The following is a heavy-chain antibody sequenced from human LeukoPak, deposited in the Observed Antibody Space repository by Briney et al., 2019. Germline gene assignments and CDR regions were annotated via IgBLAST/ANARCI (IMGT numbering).Heavy chain of an antibody. CDR2: IYYSGST. CDR3: ATDNGAAAGTAVDY. J-gene: IGHJ4*02. D-gene: IGHD6-13*01. Sequence: KASETLSLTCTVSGGSISSSSYYWGWIRQPPGKGLEWIGSIYYSGSTYYNPSLKSRVTISVDTSKNQFSLKLSSVTAADTAVYYCATDNGAAAGTAVDYWGQGTLVTVSS. CDR1: GGSISSSSYY. V-gene: IGHV4-39*02.